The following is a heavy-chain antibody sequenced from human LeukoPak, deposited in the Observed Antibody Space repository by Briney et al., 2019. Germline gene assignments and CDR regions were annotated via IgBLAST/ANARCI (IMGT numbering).Heavy chain of an antibody. CDR1: GGTFSSYT. CDR2: IIPILGIA. Sequence: ASVKVSCKASGGTFSSYTISWVRQARGQGLEWMGRIIPILGIANYAQKFQGRVTITADKSTSTAYMELSSLRSEDTAVYYCARGSSSWDWFDPWGQGPLVTVSS. CDR3: ARGSSSWDWFDP. J-gene: IGHJ5*02. D-gene: IGHD6-13*01. V-gene: IGHV1-69*02.